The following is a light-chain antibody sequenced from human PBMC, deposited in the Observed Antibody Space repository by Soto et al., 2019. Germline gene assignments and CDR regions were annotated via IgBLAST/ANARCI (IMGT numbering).Light chain of an antibody. Sequence: NFMLTQPHSVSESPGKTVTISCTRSSGSIASNYVQWYQQRPGSAPTTVIYEDNQRPSGVPDRLSGAIDSSSNSASLTISGLTNEDADDYCCQYYGNSLYWVFGGGTKLTVL. J-gene: IGLJ3*02. CDR3: QYYGNSLYWV. V-gene: IGLV6-57*04. CDR2: EDN. CDR1: SGSIASNY.